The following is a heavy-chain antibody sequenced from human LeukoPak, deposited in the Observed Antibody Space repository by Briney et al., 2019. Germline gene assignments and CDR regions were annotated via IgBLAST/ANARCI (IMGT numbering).Heavy chain of an antibody. CDR2: INHSGST. D-gene: IGHD3-16*02. CDR1: GGSFSGYY. Sequence: SETLSLTCAVYGGSFSGYYWSWIRQPPGKGLEWIGEINHSGSTNYNPSLKGRVTISVDTSKNQFSLKLSSVTAADTAVYYCARRYDYVWGSYRSKKYYFDYWGQGTLVTVSS. CDR3: ARRYDYVWGSYRSKKYYFDY. J-gene: IGHJ4*02. V-gene: IGHV4-34*01.